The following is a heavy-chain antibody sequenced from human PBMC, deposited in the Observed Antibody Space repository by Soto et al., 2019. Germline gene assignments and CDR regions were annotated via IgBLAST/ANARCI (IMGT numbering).Heavy chain of an antibody. CDR1: GGSISSSSYY. D-gene: IGHD6-19*01. J-gene: IGHJ4*02. V-gene: IGHV4-39*02. Sequence: SETLSLTCTVSGGSISSSSYYWGWIRQPPGKGLEWIGSIYYSGSTYYNPSLKSRVTISVDTSKNQFSLKLSSVTAADTAVYYCAREKNGQWLVPFDDWGQGTLVTVSS. CDR3: AREKNGQWLVPFDD. CDR2: IYYSGST.